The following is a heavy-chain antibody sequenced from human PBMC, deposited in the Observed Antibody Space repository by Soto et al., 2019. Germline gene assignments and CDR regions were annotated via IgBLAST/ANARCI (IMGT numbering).Heavy chain of an antibody. V-gene: IGHV4-4*02. Sequence: QVQLQESGPGLVKPSGTLSLTCAVSNGSITSGNWWSWVRQPPGKGLEWIGDIYQTGSTNYNPSLRSGVIISVDKYKNNFSLSLSSVTAADTAVYFCARVWGALAPIAGWFGPWGRGILVTVSS. D-gene: IGHD3-16*01. CDR2: IYQTGST. CDR3: ARVWGALAPIAGWFGP. J-gene: IGHJ5*02. CDR1: NGSITSGNW.